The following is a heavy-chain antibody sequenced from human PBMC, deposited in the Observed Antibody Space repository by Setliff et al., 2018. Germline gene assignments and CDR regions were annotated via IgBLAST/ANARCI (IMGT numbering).Heavy chain of an antibody. D-gene: IGHD3-10*01. CDR1: GGSIGPHY. CDR3: ARDRSTVIRGVPSFFYYCMYV. J-gene: IGHJ6*03. Sequence: SETLSLTCTVSGGSIGPHYWSWIRQAPGKGLEWIGHIFYSDTAKYNPSLESRAAISVDSSKNQFSLKLRSVTAADTAVYYCARDRSTVIRGVPSFFYYCMYVCVGGTTVTVSS. V-gene: IGHV4-59*11. CDR2: IFYSDTA.